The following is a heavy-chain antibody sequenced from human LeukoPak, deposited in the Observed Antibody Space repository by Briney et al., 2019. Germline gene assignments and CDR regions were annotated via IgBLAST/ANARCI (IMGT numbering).Heavy chain of an antibody. CDR2: VSGSGTSI. D-gene: IGHD3-10*01. V-gene: IGHV3-11*01. J-gene: IGHJ4*02. CDR3: ARDRGVAVSDF. CDR1: GFTFSDYY. Sequence: GGSLRLSCAASGFTFSDYYMSWIRQAPGKGLEWVSYVSGSGTSIHYADSVKGRFSISRDNAKNSLFLQMNSLRAEDTAVYYCARDRGVAVSDFWGQGSLVSVSS.